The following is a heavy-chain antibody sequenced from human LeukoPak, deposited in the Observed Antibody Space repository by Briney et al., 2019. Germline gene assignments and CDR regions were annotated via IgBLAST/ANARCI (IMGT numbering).Heavy chain of an antibody. V-gene: IGHV3-74*01. J-gene: IGHJ4*02. D-gene: IGHD5-18*01. CDR3: AKDVVDTATPVDY. CDR1: GFTFSNYW. CDR2: INSDGSST. Sequence: GGSLRPSCAASGFTFSNYWMHWVRQAPGKGLVWVSRINSDGSSTSYADSVKGRFTISRDNAKNTLYLQMNSLRAEDTAVYYCAKDVVDTATPVDYWGQGTLVTVSS.